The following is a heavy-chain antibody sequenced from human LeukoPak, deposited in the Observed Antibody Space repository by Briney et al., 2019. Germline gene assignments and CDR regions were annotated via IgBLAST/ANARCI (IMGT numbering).Heavy chain of an antibody. J-gene: IGHJ4*02. CDR3: ARDGILPFDY. V-gene: IGHV1-69*04. D-gene: IGHD1-26*01. CDR2: IIPILGIA. Sequence: ASVKVSCKASGGTFSSYAISWVRQAPGQGLEWMGRIIPILGIANYAQKFQGRVTITADKSTSTVYMELSSLRSEDTAVYYCARDGILPFDYWGQGTLVTVSS. CDR1: GGTFSSYA.